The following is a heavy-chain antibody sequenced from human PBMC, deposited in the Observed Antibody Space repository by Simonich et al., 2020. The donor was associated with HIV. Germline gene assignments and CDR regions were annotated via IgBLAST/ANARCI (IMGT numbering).Heavy chain of an antibody. CDR2: ISGRGGST. CDR1: GFTFSSYA. V-gene: IGHV3-23*01. J-gene: IGHJ4*02. D-gene: IGHD3-3*01. CDR3: AKDRYYNFWSGYYDY. Sequence: EVQLLESGGGLVQPGGSLRLSCAASGFTFSSYAMSWVRQAPGKGREWVSDISGRGGSTYYADSVKGRFTISRDNSKNTLYLQMNSLRAEDTAVYYCAKDRYYNFWSGYYDYWGQGTLVTVSS.